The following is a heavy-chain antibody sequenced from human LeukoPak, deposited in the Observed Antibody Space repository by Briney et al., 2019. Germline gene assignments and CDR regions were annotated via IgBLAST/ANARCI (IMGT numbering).Heavy chain of an antibody. CDR3: ARGSMVGSMINFDY. CDR1: GFTFSSYA. D-gene: IGHD1-26*01. CDR2: ISYDGSNK. J-gene: IGHJ4*02. Sequence: GGSLRLSCAASGFTFSSYAMHWVRQAPGKGLEWVAVISYDGSNKYYGDSVKGRFTISRDNPKNTLYLQMDSLRADDTAVYYCARGSMVGSMINFDYWGQGTLVTVSS. V-gene: IGHV3-30-3*01.